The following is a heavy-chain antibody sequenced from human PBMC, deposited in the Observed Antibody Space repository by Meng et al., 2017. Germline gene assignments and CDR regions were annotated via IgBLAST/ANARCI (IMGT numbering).Heavy chain of an antibody. D-gene: IGHD5-12*01. CDR1: GYTFTGYY. CDR2: INPNSGGT. CDR3: ARSIVATMVFDY. V-gene: IGHV1-2*06. Sequence: QVQLVQSGAEVKKPGASVNVSCKASGYTFTGYYMHWARQAPGQGLEWMGRINPNSGGTNYAQKFQGRVTMTRDTSISTAYMELSRLRSDDTAVYYCARSIVATMVFDYWGQGTLVTVSS. J-gene: IGHJ4*02.